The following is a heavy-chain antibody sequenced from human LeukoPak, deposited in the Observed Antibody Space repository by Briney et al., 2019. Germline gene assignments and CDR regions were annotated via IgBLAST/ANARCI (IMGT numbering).Heavy chain of an antibody. CDR3: ARGQGTSGYYYVSHYYYMDV. CDR2: IYHSGST. Sequence: SETLSLTCTVSGYSISSGYYWGWIRQPPGRGLEWIGSIYHSGSTNYNPSLKSRVTISVDTSKNQFSLKLSSVTAADTAVYYCARGQGTSGYYYVSHYYYMDVWGKGTTVTVSS. J-gene: IGHJ6*03. D-gene: IGHD3-22*01. V-gene: IGHV4-38-2*02. CDR1: GYSISSGYY.